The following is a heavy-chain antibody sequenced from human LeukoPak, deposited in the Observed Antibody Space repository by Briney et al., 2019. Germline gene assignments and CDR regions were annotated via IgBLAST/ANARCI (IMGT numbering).Heavy chain of an antibody. J-gene: IGHJ4*02. CDR1: GGSIGSYY. CDR2: IYYSGST. V-gene: IGHV4-59*08. CDR3: ARGDCSGGSCLFNY. D-gene: IGHD2-15*01. Sequence: SETLSLTCTVSGGSIGSYYWSWIRQPPGKGLEWIGYIYYSGSTNYNPSLKSRVTISVDTSKNQFSLKLSSVTAADTAVYYCARGDCSGGSCLFNYWGQGTLVTVSS.